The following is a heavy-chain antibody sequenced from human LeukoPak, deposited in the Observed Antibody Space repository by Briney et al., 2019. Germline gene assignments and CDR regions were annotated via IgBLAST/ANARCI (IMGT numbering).Heavy chain of an antibody. Sequence: SETLSLTCTVSGGSISSYYWSWIRQPPGEGLEWIGYIYYSGSTNYNPSLKSRVTISVDTSKNQFSLKLSSVTAADTAVYYCARQISSSPGYYFDYWGQGTLVTVSS. D-gene: IGHD6-6*01. CDR2: IYYSGST. J-gene: IGHJ4*02. CDR3: ARQISSSPGYYFDY. V-gene: IGHV4-59*08. CDR1: GGSISSYY.